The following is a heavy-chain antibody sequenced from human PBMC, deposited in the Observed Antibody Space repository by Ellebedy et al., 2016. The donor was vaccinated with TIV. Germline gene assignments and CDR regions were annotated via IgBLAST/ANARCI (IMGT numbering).Heavy chain of an antibody. V-gene: IGHV2-70*11. CDR2: IDWDDDK. Sequence: SGPTLVKPTQTLTLTCTFSGFSLSTSGMCVSWIRQPPGKALEWLARIDWDDDKYYSTSLKTRLTISKDTSKNQVVLTMTNMDPVDTATYYCARTNSGSYVADAFDIWGQGTMVTVSS. D-gene: IGHD1-26*01. CDR1: GFSLSTSGMC. CDR3: ARTNSGSYVADAFDI. J-gene: IGHJ3*02.